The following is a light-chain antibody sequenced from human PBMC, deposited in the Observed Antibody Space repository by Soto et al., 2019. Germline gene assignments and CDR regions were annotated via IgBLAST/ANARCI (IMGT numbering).Light chain of an antibody. Sequence: QPVLTQPPSVSGAPGRRVTISCTGSSSNIGAGYDVHWYLQLPGTAPKLLIYGNTNRPSGVPDRFSGSKSGSSASLAITGLQAEDEADYYCQSHDSSLHASVFGTGTKVTVL. CDR2: GNT. J-gene: IGLJ1*01. CDR1: SSNIGAGYD. V-gene: IGLV1-40*01. CDR3: QSHDSSLHASV.